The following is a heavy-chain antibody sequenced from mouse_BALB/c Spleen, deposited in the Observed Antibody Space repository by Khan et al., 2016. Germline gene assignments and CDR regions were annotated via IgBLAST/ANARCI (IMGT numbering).Heavy chain of an antibody. J-gene: IGHJ4*01. Sequence: QVQLQQSGPELVRPGVSVKISCKGSGYTFTDYAMHWVKQRNAKSLVWFGAISTYYGNTNYNQKFKGKATMTVDKSSSTAFMKLDTLTSEASAIYYCARWNSNLAIDYWGQATSVTVSS. D-gene: IGHD2-5*01. CDR1: GYTFTDYA. CDR2: ISTYYGNT. CDR3: ARWNSNLAIDY. V-gene: IGHV1S137*01.